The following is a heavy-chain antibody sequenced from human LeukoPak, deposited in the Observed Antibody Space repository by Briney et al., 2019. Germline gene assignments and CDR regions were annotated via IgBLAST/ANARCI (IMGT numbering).Heavy chain of an antibody. J-gene: IGHJ4*02. CDR1: GFTVSGNY. Sequence: GGSLRLSCAVSGFTVSGNYMSWVRQAPGKGLEWVSFIYSDNTHYSDSVKGRFTISRDNSKNTLYLQMNSLRAEDTAVYYCARRAGAYSHPYDYWGQGTLVTVSS. CDR2: IYSDNT. V-gene: IGHV3-53*01. CDR3: ARRAGAYSHPYDY. D-gene: IGHD4/OR15-4a*01.